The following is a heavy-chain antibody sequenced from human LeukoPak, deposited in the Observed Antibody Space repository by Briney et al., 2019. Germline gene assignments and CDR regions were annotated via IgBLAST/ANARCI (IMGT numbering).Heavy chain of an antibody. CDR3: ARDGQGWLMSIGYYYFDY. V-gene: IGHV3-30-3*01. CDR1: GFTFSSYA. J-gene: IGHJ4*02. Sequence: PGRSLRLSCAASGFTFSSYAMHWVRQAPGKGLEWVAVISYDGSNKYYADSVKGRFTISRGNSKNTLYLQINSLRAEDTAVYYCARDGQGWLMSIGYYYFDYWGQGTLVTVSS. CDR2: ISYDGSNK. D-gene: IGHD2-15*01.